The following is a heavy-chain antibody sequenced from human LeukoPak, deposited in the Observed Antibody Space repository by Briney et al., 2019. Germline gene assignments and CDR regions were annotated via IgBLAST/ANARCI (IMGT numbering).Heavy chain of an antibody. V-gene: IGHV7-4-1*02. CDR1: GYTFTNYG. Sequence: ASVKVSCKASGYTFTNYGMNWVRQAPGQGLEWMGWINTNTGNPTYAQGFTGRFVFSLDTSVSTAYLQISSLKAEDTAVYYCARAYVEMATINYFDYWGQGTLVTVSS. CDR3: ARAYVEMATINYFDY. CDR2: INTNTGNP. D-gene: IGHD5-24*01. J-gene: IGHJ4*02.